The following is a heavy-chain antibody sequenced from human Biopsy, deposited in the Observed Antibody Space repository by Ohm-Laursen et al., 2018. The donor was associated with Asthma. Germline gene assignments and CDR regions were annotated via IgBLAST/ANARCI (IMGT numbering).Heavy chain of an antibody. Sequence: TLSLPCTVSGASIKTDDHHGSSLRQPPGKGMEWFGFIHYSGSTSYNPSLKGGVTILVDTSKNQFSLKLSSVTAADTAVYYCARASVAASSNWFDPWGQGTLVTVSS. J-gene: IGHJ5*02. CDR3: ARASVAASSNWFDP. V-gene: IGHV4-30-4*01. CDR1: GASIKTDDHH. D-gene: IGHD6-19*01. CDR2: IHYSGST.